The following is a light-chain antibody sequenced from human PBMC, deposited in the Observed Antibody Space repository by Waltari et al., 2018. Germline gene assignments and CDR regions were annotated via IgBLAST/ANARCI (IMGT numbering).Light chain of an antibody. V-gene: IGKV3-11*01. Sequence: EIVLTQSPATLSLSPGERATLSCRASQSVNWYLAWYQQRPGQAPRLLIFDTSNRATVIPARFSGSGSATDFTLTISSLEPDDSAVYYCQQRRNWPLTFGGGTKVEIK. CDR1: QSVNWY. J-gene: IGKJ4*01. CDR3: QQRRNWPLT. CDR2: DTS.